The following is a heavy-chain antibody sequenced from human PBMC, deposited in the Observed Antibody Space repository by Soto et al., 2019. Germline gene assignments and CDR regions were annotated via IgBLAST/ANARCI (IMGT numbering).Heavy chain of an antibody. D-gene: IGHD3-16*02. V-gene: IGHV3-30*18. J-gene: IGHJ4*02. Sequence: GGSLRLSCAASGFTFSSYGMHWVRQAPGKGLEWVAVISYDGSNKYYADSVKGRFTISRDNSKNTLYLQMNSLRAGDTAVYYCAKGPIASRYYFDYWGQGTLVTVSS. CDR3: AKGPIASRYYFDY. CDR1: GFTFSSYG. CDR2: ISYDGSNK.